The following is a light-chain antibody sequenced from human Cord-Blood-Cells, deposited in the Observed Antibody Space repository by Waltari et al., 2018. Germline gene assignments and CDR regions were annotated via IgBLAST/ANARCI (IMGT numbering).Light chain of an antibody. V-gene: IGLV1-51*02. CDR2: ENN. J-gene: IGLJ3*02. CDR1: SSNIGNTY. Sequence: QSVLTQPPSVSAAPGQKVTISCSGSSSNIGNTYVSWYQQPPGTAPKLLIYENNKRPSGIPDRFSGSKSGTSATLGITGLQTGDEADYYCGTWDSSLSAWVFGGGTKLTVL. CDR3: GTWDSSLSAWV.